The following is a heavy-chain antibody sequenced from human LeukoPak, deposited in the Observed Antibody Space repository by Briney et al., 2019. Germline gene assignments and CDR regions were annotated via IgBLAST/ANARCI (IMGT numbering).Heavy chain of an antibody. Sequence: GGSLRLSCAASGFTFSSYSMNWVRQAPGKGLEWVSSISSSSRYIYYADSVKGRFTISRDNAKNSLYLQMNSLRAEDTAVYYCASDIYCSSTSCPDYWGQGTLVTVSS. CDR3: ASDIYCSSTSCPDY. D-gene: IGHD2-2*01. CDR2: ISSSSRYI. V-gene: IGHV3-21*01. J-gene: IGHJ4*02. CDR1: GFTFSSYS.